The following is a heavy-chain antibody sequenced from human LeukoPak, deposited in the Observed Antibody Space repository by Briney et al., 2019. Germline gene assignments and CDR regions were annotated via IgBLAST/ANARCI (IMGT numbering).Heavy chain of an antibody. D-gene: IGHD2-2*01. CDR3: AREIGCSSTSCFLFDP. Sequence: SETLSLTCTVSGGSISSYYWSWIRQPAGKGLEWIGRIYTSGSTNYNPSLKSRVTMSVDTSKNQFSLKLSSVTAADTAVYYCAREIGCSSTSCFLFDPWGQGTLVTVSS. V-gene: IGHV4-4*07. J-gene: IGHJ5*02. CDR1: GGSISSYY. CDR2: IYTSGST.